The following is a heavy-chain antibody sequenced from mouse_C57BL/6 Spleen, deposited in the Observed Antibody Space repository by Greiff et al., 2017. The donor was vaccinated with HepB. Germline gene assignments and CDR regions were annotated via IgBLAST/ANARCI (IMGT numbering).Heavy chain of an antibody. CDR2: INYDGSST. CDR1: GFTFSDYY. CDR3: ARSITTVDWYFDV. Sequence: EVMLVESEGGLVQPGSSMKLSCTASGFTFSDYYMAWVRQVPEKGLEWVANINYDGSSTYYLDSLKSRFIISRDNAKNILYLQMSSLKSEDTATYYCARSITTVDWYFDVWGTGTTVTVSS. V-gene: IGHV5-16*01. J-gene: IGHJ1*03. D-gene: IGHD1-1*01.